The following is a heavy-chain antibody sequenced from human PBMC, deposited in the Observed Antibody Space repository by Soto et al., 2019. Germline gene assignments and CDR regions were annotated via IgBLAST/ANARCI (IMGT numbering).Heavy chain of an antibody. Sequence: QVQLVQSGAEMREPGSSLRVSCKASGGTFSDYAFSWVRQAPGQGLEWMGGIVPRFGSPNYAQKFGGRVTITADTSSSTVYMALSSLRFDDTAVYFCARDRIQLRLGKYSFNGMDVWGQGTTIIVSS. CDR1: GGTFSDYA. CDR2: IVPRFGSP. CDR3: ARDRIQLRLGKYSFNGMDV. J-gene: IGHJ6*02. D-gene: IGHD3-16*01. V-gene: IGHV1-69*06.